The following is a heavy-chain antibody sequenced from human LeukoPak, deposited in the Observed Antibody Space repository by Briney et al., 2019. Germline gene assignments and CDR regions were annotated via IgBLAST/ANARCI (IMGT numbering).Heavy chain of an antibody. CDR3: ARGASGYSGYDFQDPYFDY. D-gene: IGHD5-12*01. J-gene: IGHJ4*02. V-gene: IGHV1-69*01. Sequence: SVKVSFKASGGPFSSYAIRWVRPAPGQGLGWMGGIIPIFGTANYAQKFQGRVTITADESTSTAYMELSSLRSEDTAVYYCARGASGYSGYDFQDPYFDYWGQGTLVTVSS. CDR2: IIPIFGTA. CDR1: GGPFSSYA.